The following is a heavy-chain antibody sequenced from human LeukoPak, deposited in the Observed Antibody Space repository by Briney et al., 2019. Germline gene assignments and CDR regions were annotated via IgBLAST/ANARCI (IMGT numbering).Heavy chain of an antibody. CDR2: ISMDGTNI. J-gene: IGHJ4*02. CDR3: AKGRRRGYAYGSIEH. Sequence: GGALRLSCAASGFTFYYYTMSWVPQGPGKVREWVYLISMDGTNIHYADSVKGRFTISRDNSKNSLYLQMNNLGTEDTALYYCAKGRRRGYAYGSIEHWGQGTQVTVSS. V-gene: IGHV3-43*01. CDR1: GFTFYYYT. D-gene: IGHD3-10*01.